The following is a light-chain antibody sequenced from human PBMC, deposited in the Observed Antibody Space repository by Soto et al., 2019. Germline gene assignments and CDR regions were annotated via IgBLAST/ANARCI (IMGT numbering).Light chain of an antibody. CDR3: QQYNRYSET. CDR1: QVISSY. J-gene: IGKJ1*01. V-gene: IGKV1-9*01. Sequence: DIQLTHSPSFLSASVGDRVTITCRASQVISSYLAWYQQKPGKAPKLLIYDASSLESGVPSRFSGSGSGTEFTITISSLQPDDFATYYCQQYNRYSETFGQGTKVDI. CDR2: DAS.